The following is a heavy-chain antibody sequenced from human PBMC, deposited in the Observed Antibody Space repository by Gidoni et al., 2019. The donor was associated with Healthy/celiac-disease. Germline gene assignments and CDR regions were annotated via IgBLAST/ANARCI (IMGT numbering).Heavy chain of an antibody. D-gene: IGHD6-19*01. CDR2: ISGSGGST. V-gene: IGHV3-23*01. Sequence: EVQLLESGGGLVPPGGSLILSCAASGFTFSSYAMIWFRPAPGKGREWVSAISGSGGSTYYGDSVKGRFTISRDNSKNTLYLQMNSLRAEDTAVYYCAKYRRIAVAGNPVGTSYYYYYGMDVWGQGTTVTVSS. CDR1: GFTFSSYA. J-gene: IGHJ6*02. CDR3: AKYRRIAVAGNPVGTSYYYYYGMDV.